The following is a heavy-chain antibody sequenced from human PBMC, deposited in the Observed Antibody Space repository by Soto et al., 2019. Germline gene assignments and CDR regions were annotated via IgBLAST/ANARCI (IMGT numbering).Heavy chain of an antibody. V-gene: IGHV1-24*01. CDR2: FDPEDGET. CDR3: ATPGYCSGGSCYKGAAAFDI. Sequence: GASVKVSCKVSGYTLTELSMHWVRQAPGKGLEWMGGFDPEDGETIYAQKFQGRVTMTEDTSTDTAYMELSSLRSEDTAVYYCATPGYCSGGSCYKGAAAFDIWGQGTMVTVS. D-gene: IGHD2-15*01. J-gene: IGHJ3*02. CDR1: GYTLTELS.